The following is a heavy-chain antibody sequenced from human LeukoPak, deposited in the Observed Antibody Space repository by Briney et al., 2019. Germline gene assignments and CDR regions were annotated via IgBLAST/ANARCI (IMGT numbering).Heavy chain of an antibody. V-gene: IGHV1-69*06. CDR2: IIPIFGTA. CDR3: ARASGGYSYGQPMGY. CDR1: GGTFSSYA. J-gene: IGHJ4*02. D-gene: IGHD5-18*01. Sequence: SVKVSCKASGGTFSSYAISWVRQAPGQGLEWMGGIIPIFGTANYAQKFQGRVTITPDKSTSTAYMELSSLRSEDTAVYYCARASGGYSYGQPMGYWGQGTLVTVSS.